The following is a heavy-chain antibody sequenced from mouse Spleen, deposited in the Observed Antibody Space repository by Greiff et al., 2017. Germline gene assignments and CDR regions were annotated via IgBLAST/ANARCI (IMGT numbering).Heavy chain of an antibody. J-gene: IGHJ4*01. D-gene: IGHD2-13*01. Sequence: QVQLQQPGAELVRPGASVKLSCKASGYTFTSYWMNWVKQRPGQGLEWIGMIDPSDSETHYNQKFKDKATLTVDKSSSTAYMQLSSLTSEDSAVYYCARTSSYYGDSDYAMDYWGQGTSVTVSS. CDR2: IDPSDSET. CDR3: ARTSSYYGDSDYAMDY. CDR1: GYTFTSYW. V-gene: IGHV1-61*01.